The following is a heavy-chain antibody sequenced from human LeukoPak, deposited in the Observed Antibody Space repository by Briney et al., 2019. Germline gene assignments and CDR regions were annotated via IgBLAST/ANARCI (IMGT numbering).Heavy chain of an antibody. Sequence: GASLKVSCKASGYTFSSYAISWVRQAPGQGLEWMGGIIPIFGTANYAQKFQGRVTITADKSTSTAYMELSSLRSEDTAVYYCARGKLWLPFDYWGQGTLVTVSS. V-gene: IGHV1-69*06. CDR1: GYTFSSYA. D-gene: IGHD5-18*01. J-gene: IGHJ4*02. CDR2: IIPIFGTA. CDR3: ARGKLWLPFDY.